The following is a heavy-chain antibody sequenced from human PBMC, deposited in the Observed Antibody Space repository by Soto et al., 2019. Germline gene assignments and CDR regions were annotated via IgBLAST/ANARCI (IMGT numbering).Heavy chain of an antibody. D-gene: IGHD6-19*01. J-gene: IGHJ4*02. CDR3: ARGKYGTGWSY. CDR2: IDTSGGWS. V-gene: IGHV3-23*05. CDR1: GLTSSDYG. Sequence: GGSLRLSCAASGLTSSDYGANWVRQAPGKGLEWVSSIDTSGGWSDYADSAKGRFTISRDDSKSTIYLQLNSLRAEDTALYFCARGKYGTGWSYWGQGTLVTVSS.